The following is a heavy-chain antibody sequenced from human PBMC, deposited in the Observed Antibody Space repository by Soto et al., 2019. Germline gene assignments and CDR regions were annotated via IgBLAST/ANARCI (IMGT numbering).Heavy chain of an antibody. CDR1: GFTFSSYW. CDR3: ARVYCSGGSCYPLDY. CDR2: INSDGSST. V-gene: IGHV3-74*01. D-gene: IGHD2-15*01. Sequence: EVQLVESGGGLVQPGGSLRLSCAASGFTFSSYWMHWVRQAPGKGLVWVSRINSDGSSTSYADSVKGRFTISRDNAKNTLYLQMNSLGAEDTAVYYCARVYCSGGSCYPLDYWGQGTLVTVSS. J-gene: IGHJ4*02.